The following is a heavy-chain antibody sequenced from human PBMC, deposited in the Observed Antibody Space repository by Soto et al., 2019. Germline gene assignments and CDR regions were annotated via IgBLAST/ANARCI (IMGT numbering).Heavy chain of an antibody. D-gene: IGHD2-21*01. CDR1: GFSLSNARMG. V-gene: IGHV2-26*01. Sequence: QVTLKESGTVLVKPTETLTLTCTVSGFSLSNARMGVSWIRQPPGKALEWLAHIFSNDEKSYSTSLKSRLTISKDTSKSQVVLTMTNMDPVDTATYYGARMVGYSPRQNWFDPWGQGTLVTVSS. CDR3: ARMVGYSPRQNWFDP. J-gene: IGHJ5*02. CDR2: IFSNDEK.